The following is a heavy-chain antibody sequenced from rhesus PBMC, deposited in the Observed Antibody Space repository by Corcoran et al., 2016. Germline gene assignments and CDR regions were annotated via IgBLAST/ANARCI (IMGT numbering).Heavy chain of an antibody. Sequence: EVQLVESGGGLAKPGGSLRLSCAASGLTFSDYYMDWVRQAPGKGLEWVSRIRNGGGSTWYADSVKGRFTISRENAQNTLYFQMNSLRAEDTAVYYCARAYYYSGSIDYWGQGVLVTVSS. CDR2: IRNGGGST. D-gene: IGHD3-16*01. CDR1: GLTFSDYY. J-gene: IGHJ4*01. V-gene: IGHV3-178*01. CDR3: ARAYYYSGSIDY.